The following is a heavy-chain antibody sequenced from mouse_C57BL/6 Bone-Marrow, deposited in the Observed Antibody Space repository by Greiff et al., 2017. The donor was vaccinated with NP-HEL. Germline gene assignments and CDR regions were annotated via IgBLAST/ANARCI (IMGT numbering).Heavy chain of an antibody. J-gene: IGHJ3*01. CDR1: GYSITSGYY. Sequence: DVKLQESGPGLVKPSQSLSLTCSVTGYSITSGYYWNWIRQFPGNKLEWMGYISYDGSNNYNPSLKNRISITRDTSKNQFFLKLNSVTTEDTATYYCARDLLLLRSAYWGQGTLVTVSA. CDR3: ARDLLLLRSAY. CDR2: ISYDGSN. D-gene: IGHD1-1*01. V-gene: IGHV3-6*01.